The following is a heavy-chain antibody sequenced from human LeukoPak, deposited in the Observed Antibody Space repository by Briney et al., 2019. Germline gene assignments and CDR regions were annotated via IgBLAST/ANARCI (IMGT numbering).Heavy chain of an antibody. V-gene: IGHV5-51*01. CDR2: IYPGDSDT. Sequence: GESLKISCKGSGYSFTSYWIGWVRQMPGKGLEWMGIIYPGDSDTKYSPSFQGQVTISADKSITTAYLQWSSLKASDTAMYYCARHVSSGWNYFDYWGQGTLVTVSS. J-gene: IGHJ4*02. D-gene: IGHD6-19*01. CDR3: ARHVSSGWNYFDY. CDR1: GYSFTSYW.